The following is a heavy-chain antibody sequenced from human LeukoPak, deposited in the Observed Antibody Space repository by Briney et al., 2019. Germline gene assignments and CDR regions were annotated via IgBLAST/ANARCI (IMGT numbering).Heavy chain of an antibody. Sequence: GGSLRLSCAASGFTFSSYSMDWVRQAPGKGLEWVSSISSSSSYIYYADSVKGRFTISRDNAKNSLYLQMNSLRAEDTAVYYCARDRSQNLRAFDIWGQGTMVTVSS. CDR2: ISSSSSYI. D-gene: IGHD1-14*01. CDR3: ARDRSQNLRAFDI. J-gene: IGHJ3*02. V-gene: IGHV3-21*01. CDR1: GFTFSSYS.